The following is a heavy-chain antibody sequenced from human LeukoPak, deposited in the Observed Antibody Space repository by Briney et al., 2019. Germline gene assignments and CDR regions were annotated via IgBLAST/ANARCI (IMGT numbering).Heavy chain of an antibody. CDR2: IIPILGIA. CDR1: GGTFSSYA. J-gene: IGHJ4*02. V-gene: IGHV1-69*04. Sequence: SVKVSCKASGGTFSSYAISWVRQAPGQGLEWMGRIIPILGIANYAQKFQGRVTITADKPTSTAYMELSSLRSEDTAVYYCASYDSSGYYADYWGQGTLVTVSS. CDR3: ASYDSSGYYADY. D-gene: IGHD3-22*01.